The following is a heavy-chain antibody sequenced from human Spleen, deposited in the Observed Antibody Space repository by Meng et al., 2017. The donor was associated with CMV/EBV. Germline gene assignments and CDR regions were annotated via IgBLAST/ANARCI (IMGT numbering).Heavy chain of an antibody. CDR3: AHRILSRGFDP. D-gene: IGHD2-15*01. CDR1: WFSLRTWGVG. J-gene: IGHJ5*02. CDR2: IYWDDDN. V-gene: IGHV2-5*02. Sequence: PTVLNHTHSPTLTCRFSWFSLRTWGVGVGCIRQPSGKDLEWLALIYWDDDNRYSPSLKSRLTITKDTSKPQVVLTMTNMDPVDTATYYCAHRILSRGFDPWGQGTLVTVSS.